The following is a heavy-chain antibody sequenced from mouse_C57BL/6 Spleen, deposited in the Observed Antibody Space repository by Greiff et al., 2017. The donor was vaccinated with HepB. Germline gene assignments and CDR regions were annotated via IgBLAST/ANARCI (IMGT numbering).Heavy chain of an antibody. Sequence: VQLKESGAELVKPGASVKLSCTASGFNIKDYYMHWVKQRTEQGLEWIGRIDPEDGETKYATKFQGKATITADTSSNTAYLQLSSLTSEDTAVYYCARRDYDRMDYWGQGTSVTVSS. D-gene: IGHD2-4*01. CDR1: GFNIKDYY. CDR2: IDPEDGET. V-gene: IGHV14-2*01. J-gene: IGHJ4*01. CDR3: ARRDYDRMDY.